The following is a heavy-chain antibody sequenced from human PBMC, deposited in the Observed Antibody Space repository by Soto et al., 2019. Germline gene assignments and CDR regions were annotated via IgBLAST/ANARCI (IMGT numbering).Heavy chain of an antibody. CDR1: GGSISSGGYS. V-gene: IGHV4-30-2*01. CDR2: IYHSGST. J-gene: IGHJ4*02. CDR3: ARAGGLGAVAVDS. D-gene: IGHD6-19*01. Sequence: QLQLQESGSGLVKPSQTLSLTCAVSGGSISSGGYSWSWIRQPPGKGLEWIGYIYHSGSTYYNPSIKSRVNISVDRSKNQFSLKLSSVTAADTAVYYCARAGGLGAVAVDSWGQGTLVTVSS.